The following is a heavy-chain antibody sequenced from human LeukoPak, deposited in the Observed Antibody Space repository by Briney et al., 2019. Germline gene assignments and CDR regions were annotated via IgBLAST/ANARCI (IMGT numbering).Heavy chain of an antibody. D-gene: IGHD3-3*01. CDR1: GFTFSSYG. Sequence: PGGSLRLSCAASGFTFSSYGMHWVRQAPGKGLEWVAFIRYDGSNKYYADSVKGRFTISRDNSKNTLYPQMNSLRGEDTAVYYCAKDAERTWSAFDIWGQGTMVTVSS. CDR3: AKDAERTWSAFDI. J-gene: IGHJ3*02. V-gene: IGHV3-30*02. CDR2: IRYDGSNK.